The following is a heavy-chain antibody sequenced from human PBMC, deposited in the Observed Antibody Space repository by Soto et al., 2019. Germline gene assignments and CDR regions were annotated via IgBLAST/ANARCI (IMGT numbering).Heavy chain of an antibody. J-gene: IGHJ6*02. CDR1: GYTFTGYF. CDR2: INPNSGHT. Sequence: ASVKVSCKASGYTFTGYFLHWVRQAPGQGLEWMGWINPNSGHTDSAQKFQGRVTLTRDTSINTAYLELSNLRSDDTVVYFCARIADGFDVWGQGTTVTVSS. V-gene: IGHV1-2*02. CDR3: ARIADGFDV.